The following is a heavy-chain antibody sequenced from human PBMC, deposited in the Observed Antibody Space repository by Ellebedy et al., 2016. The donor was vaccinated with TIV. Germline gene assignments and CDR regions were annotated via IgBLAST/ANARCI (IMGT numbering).Heavy chain of an antibody. CDR3: ARHRGYDILTNSYKEGIDR. Sequence: SETLSLXXTVSGGSMTNYYWTWIRQPPGKGLEWIGNVYYSGSTTYNPSLKSRISMSSDPSRHQFFLELSSVTTADTAVYYCARHRGYDILTNSYKEGIDRWGQGTLVTVSS. CDR1: GGSMTNYY. J-gene: IGHJ5*02. D-gene: IGHD3-9*01. V-gene: IGHV4-59*01. CDR2: VYYSGST.